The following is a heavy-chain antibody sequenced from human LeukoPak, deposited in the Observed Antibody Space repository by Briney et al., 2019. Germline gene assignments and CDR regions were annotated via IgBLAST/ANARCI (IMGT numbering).Heavy chain of an antibody. Sequence: GRSLRLSCVASGFTFADYTMHWVRQTPGKGLEWVAGITWDSGIIDYADSVRGRFTISRDNAKNSLFLQMNSLRAEETALYFCAKGNWESPFDIWGQGTMVTVSS. D-gene: IGHD7-27*01. CDR1: GFTFADYT. V-gene: IGHV3-9*01. J-gene: IGHJ3*02. CDR3: AKGNWESPFDI. CDR2: ITWDSGII.